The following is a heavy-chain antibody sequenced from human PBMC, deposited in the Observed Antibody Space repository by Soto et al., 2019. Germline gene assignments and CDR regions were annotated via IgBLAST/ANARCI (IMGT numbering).Heavy chain of an antibody. D-gene: IGHD2-21*02. CDR1: GYTFTGYY. J-gene: IGHJ5*02. CDR2: INPNSGGT. Sequence: ASVKVSCKASGYTFTGYYMHWLRQAPGQGLEWMGWINPNSGGTNYAQKFQGRVTMTRDTSISTAYMELSRLRSDDTAVYYCARDIVVVTAIRTLNWFDPWGQGTLVTVSS. V-gene: IGHV1-2*02. CDR3: ARDIVVVTAIRTLNWFDP.